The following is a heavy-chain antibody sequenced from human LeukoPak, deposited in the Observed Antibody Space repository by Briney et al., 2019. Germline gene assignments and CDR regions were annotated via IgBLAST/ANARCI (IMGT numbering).Heavy chain of an antibody. CDR3: ARDLDSSGWAHFDY. CDR1: GYTFTSYG. J-gene: IGHJ4*02. V-gene: IGHV1-18*01. CDR2: IGAYNGNT. D-gene: IGHD6-19*01. Sequence: ASVKVSCKASGYTFTSYGISWVRQAPGQGLEWMGWIGAYNGNTNYAQKLQGRVTMTTDTSTSTAYMELRSLRSDDTAVYYCARDLDSSGWAHFDYWGQGTLVTVSS.